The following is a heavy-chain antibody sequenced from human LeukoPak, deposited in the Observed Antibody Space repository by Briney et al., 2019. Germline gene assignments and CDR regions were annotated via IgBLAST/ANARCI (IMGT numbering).Heavy chain of an antibody. Sequence: SVKVSCKASGYTFTSYGISWVRQAPGQGLEWMGGIIPIFGTANYAQKFQGRVTITADESTSTAYMELSSLRSEDTAVYYCARRSSSPRYYGMDVWGQGTTVTVSS. CDR2: IIPIFGTA. V-gene: IGHV1-69*13. CDR3: ARRSSSPRYYGMDV. J-gene: IGHJ6*02. D-gene: IGHD6-6*01. CDR1: GYTFTSYG.